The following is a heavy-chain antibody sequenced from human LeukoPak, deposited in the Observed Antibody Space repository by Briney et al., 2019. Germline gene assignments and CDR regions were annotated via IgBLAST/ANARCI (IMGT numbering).Heavy chain of an antibody. CDR1: GFTFSNYD. D-gene: IGHD1-1*01. CDR3: AKDLTTGTLSFDY. V-gene: IGHV3-7*01. CDR2: IKEDGSEI. J-gene: IGHJ4*02. Sequence: HPGGSLRLSCAASGFTFSNYDMNWVRQAPGKGLEWVANIKEDGSEIYYVDVVKGRFTISRDNANNSLYLQMNSLRAEDTAVYYCAKDLTTGTLSFDYWGQGTLVTVSS.